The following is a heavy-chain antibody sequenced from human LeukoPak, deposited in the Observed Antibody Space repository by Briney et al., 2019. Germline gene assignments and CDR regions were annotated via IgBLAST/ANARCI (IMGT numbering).Heavy chain of an antibody. D-gene: IGHD3-10*01. CDR2: INTNTGNP. CDR3: ARDVWFGEPNDYYYYGMDV. V-gene: IGHV7-4-1*02. Sequence: ASVKVSCKASGYTFTSYAMNWVRQAPGQGLEWMGWINTNTGNPTYAQGFTGRFVFSLDTSVSTAYLQISSLKAEDTAVYYCARDVWFGEPNDYYYYGMDVWGQGTTVTVSS. J-gene: IGHJ6*02. CDR1: GYTFTSYA.